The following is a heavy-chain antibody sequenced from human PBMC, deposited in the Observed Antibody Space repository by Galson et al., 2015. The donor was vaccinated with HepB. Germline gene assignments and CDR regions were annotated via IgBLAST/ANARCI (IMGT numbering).Heavy chain of an antibody. CDR3: AKGDGTLEWLLFSTGDAFDI. CDR2: ISGSGGST. D-gene: IGHD3-3*01. V-gene: IGHV3-23*01. Sequence: SGAEMKKPGEPLRISCKGSGFTFSSYAMSWVRQAPGKGLEWVSAISGSGGSTYYADSVKGRFTISRDNSKNTLYLQMNSLRAEDTAVYYCAKGDGTLEWLLFSTGDAFDIWGQGTMVTVSS. CDR1: GFTFSSYA. J-gene: IGHJ3*02.